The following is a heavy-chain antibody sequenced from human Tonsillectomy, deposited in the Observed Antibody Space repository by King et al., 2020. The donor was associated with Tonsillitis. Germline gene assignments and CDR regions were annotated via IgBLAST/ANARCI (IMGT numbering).Heavy chain of an antibody. D-gene: IGHD6-13*01. CDR2: INTNTGNP. V-gene: IGHV7-4-1*02. CDR1: GYTFTSYG. J-gene: IGHJ4*02. Sequence: QLVQSGSELKKPGASVKVSCKASGYTFTSYGMNWVRQAPGQGLEWMGWINTNTGNPTYAQGFTGRFVFSLDTSVSTEYLQISSLMAEDTAVYYCARGASPRNGGYDLVPSSSSWYYFDCWGQGTLVTVSA. CDR3: ARGASPRNGGYDLVPSSSSWYYFDC.